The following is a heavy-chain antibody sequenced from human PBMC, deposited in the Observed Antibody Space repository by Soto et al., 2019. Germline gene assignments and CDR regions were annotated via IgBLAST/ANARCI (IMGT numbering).Heavy chain of an antibody. V-gene: IGHV4-59*01. CDR3: ARSLGSGWYFFDY. D-gene: IGHD6-19*01. J-gene: IGHJ4*02. Sequence: SETLSLTCTVSGGSISSYYWSWIRQPPGKGLEWIGYIYYSGTTNYNPSLKSRVTMSVDTSKNQFSLKLSSVTAADTAVYYCARSLGSGWYFFDYWGQGTLVTVSS. CDR2: IYYSGTT. CDR1: GGSISSYY.